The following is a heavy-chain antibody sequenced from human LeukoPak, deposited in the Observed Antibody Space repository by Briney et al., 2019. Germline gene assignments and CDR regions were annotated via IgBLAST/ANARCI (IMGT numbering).Heavy chain of an antibody. CDR2: ITSDGGSA. V-gene: IGHV3-64D*09. CDR1: GFTFSTYP. Sequence: GGSLRLSCSASGFTFSTYPMHWVRQAPGKGLDCVSSITSDGGSAYYSDSVKGRFTISRDNSKNTLYLQMSSLRGEDTAVYYCARRHSGYGYDYWGQGTLVTVSS. D-gene: IGHD5-18*01. J-gene: IGHJ4*02. CDR3: ARRHSGYGYDY.